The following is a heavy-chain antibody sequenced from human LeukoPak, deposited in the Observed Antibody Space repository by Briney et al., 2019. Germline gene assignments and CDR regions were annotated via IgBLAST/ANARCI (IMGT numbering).Heavy chain of an antibody. CDR2: ISYSGGT. CDR1: GDSIRSYQ. V-gene: IGHV4-59*01. Sequence: ASETLSLTCTVSGDSIRSYQWSWFRQPPGKGLEWIGYISYSGGTVYSPSLRSRVTISVDTSKSQFSLKLSSVTAADTAVYYGARVGRGDKTGGGYSFDYWGQGILVTVSS. J-gene: IGHJ4*02. CDR3: ARVGRGDKTGGGYSFDY. D-gene: IGHD7-27*01.